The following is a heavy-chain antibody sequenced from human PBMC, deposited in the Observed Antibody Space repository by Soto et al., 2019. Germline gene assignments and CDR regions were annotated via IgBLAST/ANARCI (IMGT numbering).Heavy chain of an antibody. Sequence: SETLSLTCTVSGGSISSYYWSWIRQPPGKGLEWIGYIYYSGSTSYNPSLKSRVTISVDTSKNQFSLKLSSVTAADTAVYYCARDLWGYCGTDCYPLDVWGQGTTVTV. CDR1: GGSISSYY. J-gene: IGHJ6*02. CDR2: IYYSGST. CDR3: ARDLWGYCGTDCYPLDV. V-gene: IGHV4-59*12. D-gene: IGHD2-21*02.